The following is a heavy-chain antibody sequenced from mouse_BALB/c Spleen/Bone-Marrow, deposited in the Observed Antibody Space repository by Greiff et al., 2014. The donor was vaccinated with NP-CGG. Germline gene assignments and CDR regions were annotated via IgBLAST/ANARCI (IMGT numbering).Heavy chain of an antibody. CDR3: ARDWLRRAMDY. V-gene: IGHV2-9*02. CDR1: GFSLTSYG. J-gene: IGHJ4*01. CDR2: IWAGGST. Sequence: VQLQQSGPGLVAPSQSLSITCTVSGFSLTSYGVHWVRQPPGKGLEWLGVIWAGGSTNYNSALMSRLSISKDKSKSQVFLKTNSLQTDDTAMYYCARDWLRRAMDYWGPGTSVTVSS. D-gene: IGHD2-2*01.